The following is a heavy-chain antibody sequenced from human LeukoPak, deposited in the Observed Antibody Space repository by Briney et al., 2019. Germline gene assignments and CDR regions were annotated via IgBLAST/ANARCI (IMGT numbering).Heavy chain of an antibody. CDR1: GFTFSNAW. V-gene: IGHV3-15*01. D-gene: IGHD3-22*01. Sequence: TGGSLRLSCAASGFTFSNAWMSWVRQAPGKGLEWVGRIKSKTDGGTTDYAAPVKGRFTISRDDSKTTLYLQMNSLKTEDTAVYYCPTDGAYYYDTSGYYPGYWGQGTLVSVSS. CDR3: PTDGAYYYDTSGYYPGY. J-gene: IGHJ4*02. CDR2: IKSKTDGGTT.